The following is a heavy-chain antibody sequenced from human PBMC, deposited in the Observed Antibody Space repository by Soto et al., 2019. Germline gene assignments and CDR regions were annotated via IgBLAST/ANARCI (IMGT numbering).Heavy chain of an antibody. J-gene: IGHJ2*01. CDR1: GYTLTELS. Sequence: ASVKVSCKVSGYTLTELSMHWVRQAPGKGLEWMGGFDPEDGETIYAQKFQGRVTMTEDTSTDTAYMELSSLRSEDTAVYYCATDGGFTMVRGVPIAEASDYWYFDLWGRGTLVTVSS. CDR3: ATDGGFTMVRGVPIAEASDYWYFDL. CDR2: FDPEDGET. D-gene: IGHD3-10*01. V-gene: IGHV1-24*01.